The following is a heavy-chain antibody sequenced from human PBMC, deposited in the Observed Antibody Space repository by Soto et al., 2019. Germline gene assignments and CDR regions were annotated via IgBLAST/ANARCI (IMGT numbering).Heavy chain of an antibody. D-gene: IGHD4-17*01. CDR1: GGSISSYY. J-gene: IGHJ4*02. CDR2: IYYSGST. V-gene: IGHV4-59*01. Sequence: SETLSLTCTVSGGSISSYYWSWIRQPPGKGLEWIGYIYYSGSTNYNPSLKSRVTISVDTSKNQFSLKLSSVTAADTAVYYCARDSDGGYYFDYWGQGTLVTVSS. CDR3: ARDSDGGYYFDY.